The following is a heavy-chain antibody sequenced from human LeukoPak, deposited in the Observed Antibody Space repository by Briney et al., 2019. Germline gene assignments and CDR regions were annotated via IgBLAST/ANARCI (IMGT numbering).Heavy chain of an antibody. V-gene: IGHV1-69*04. CDR2: IIPILGIA. Sequence: SVKVSCKASGGTFSSYAISWVRQAPGQGLESMGRIIPILGIANYAQKFQGRVTITADKSTSTAYMELSSLRSEDTAVYYCASGLASSGWYRADYWGQGTLVTVSS. CDR3: ASGLASSGWYRADY. CDR1: GGTFSSYA. J-gene: IGHJ4*02. D-gene: IGHD6-19*01.